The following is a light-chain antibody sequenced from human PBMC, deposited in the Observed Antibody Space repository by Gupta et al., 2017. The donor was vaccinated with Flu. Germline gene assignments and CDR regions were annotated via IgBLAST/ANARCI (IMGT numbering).Light chain of an antibody. CDR3: QSYDSSNLV. CDR2: EDN. J-gene: IGLJ3*02. V-gene: IGLV6-57*01. CDR1: SGSIASNY. Sequence: NFMLTQPHSVSESPGKTVTISCTRSSGSIASNYVQWYQQRPGSSPTTFIYEDNQRPSGVPDRFSGSIDSSSNSASLTISGLKTEDESYYYCQSYDSSNLVFGGGTKLTVL.